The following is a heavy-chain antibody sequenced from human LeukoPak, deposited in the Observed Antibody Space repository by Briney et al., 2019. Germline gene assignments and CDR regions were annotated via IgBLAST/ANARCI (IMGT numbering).Heavy chain of an antibody. D-gene: IGHD6-13*01. V-gene: IGHV3-64*01. Sequence: GGSLRLSCAASGFTFSSYAMHWVRQAPGKGLEYVSAISSNGGSTYYANSVKGRFTISRDNSENTLYLQMGSLRAEDMAVYYCARVGGSSWYLSYFDYWGQGTLVTVSS. CDR1: GFTFSSYA. CDR2: ISSNGGST. J-gene: IGHJ4*02. CDR3: ARVGGSSWYLSYFDY.